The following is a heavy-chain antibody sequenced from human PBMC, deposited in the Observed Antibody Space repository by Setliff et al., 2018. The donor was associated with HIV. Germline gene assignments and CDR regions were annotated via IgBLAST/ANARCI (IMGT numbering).Heavy chain of an antibody. V-gene: IGHV4-34*01. Sequence: SETLSLTCAVYGGSFSGYYWSWIRQPPGKGLEWIGEVTHSGRTNYNPSLEGRVTTSVDTSKKQFSLRLTSVTAADTAVYYCARGVRDNSGWSSYYFDYWGQGTLVTVS. J-gene: IGHJ4*02. D-gene: IGHD6-19*01. CDR1: GGSFSGYY. CDR3: ARGVRDNSGWSSYYFDY. CDR2: VTHSGRT.